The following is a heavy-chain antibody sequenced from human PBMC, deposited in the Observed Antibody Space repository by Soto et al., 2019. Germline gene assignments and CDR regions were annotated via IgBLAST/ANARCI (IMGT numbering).Heavy chain of an antibody. CDR2: ISFDGSTK. D-gene: IGHD3-3*01. J-gene: IGHJ4*02. V-gene: IGHV3-30*03. Sequence: GGSLRLSCAASGFRDGFPFSDYDMHWVRQAPGKGLEWVALISFDGSTKNYVDSVEGRFTISRDNSRDTLFLQMDSLRPEDTAVYYCARWSYLDYWGQGTRVTVSS. CDR1: GFRDGFPFSDYD. CDR3: ARWSYLDY.